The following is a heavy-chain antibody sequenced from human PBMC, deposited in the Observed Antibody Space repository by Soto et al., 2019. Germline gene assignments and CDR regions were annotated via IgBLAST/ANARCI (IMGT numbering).Heavy chain of an antibody. J-gene: IGHJ4*02. Sequence: PVKVSCKDSGGTFSSYTISWVRQAPRQRHERMGRIIPILSIANYAQKIQGRVTITADKSTSTAYMELSSLRSEDTAVYYCASTANGRYYDFWGGNPRFDYWGQGTLVTVSS. V-gene: IGHV1-69*02. CDR1: GGTFSSYT. CDR3: ASTANGRYYDFWGGNPRFDY. CDR2: IIPILSIA. D-gene: IGHD3-3*01.